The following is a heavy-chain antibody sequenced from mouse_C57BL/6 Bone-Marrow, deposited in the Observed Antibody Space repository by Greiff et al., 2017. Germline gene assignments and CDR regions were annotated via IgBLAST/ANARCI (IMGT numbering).Heavy chain of an antibody. CDR1: GFTFSSYA. CDR3: TRDNQYYYGSSGDY. CDR2: ISSGGDYI. V-gene: IGHV5-9-1*02. J-gene: IGHJ4*01. D-gene: IGHD1-1*01. Sequence: EVMLVESGEGLVKPGGSLKLSCAASGFTFSSYAMSWVRQTPEKRLEWVAYISSGGDYIYYADTVKGRFTISRDNARNTLYLQMSSLKSEDTAMYYCTRDNQYYYGSSGDYWGQGTSVTVSS.